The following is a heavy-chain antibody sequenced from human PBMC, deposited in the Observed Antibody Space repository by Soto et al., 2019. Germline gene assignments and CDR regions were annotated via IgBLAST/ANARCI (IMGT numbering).Heavy chain of an antibody. CDR1: GFTFSSYS. CDR3: ARDQAGGGLGAFDI. CDR2: ISSSSSTI. V-gene: IGHV3-48*04. J-gene: IGHJ3*02. D-gene: IGHD3-10*01. Sequence: GGSLRLSCAASGFTFSSYSMNWVRQAPGKGLEWVSYISSSSSTIYYADSVKGRVTIARDNAKNSLYLQMNSLRAEDTAVYYCARDQAGGGLGAFDIWGQGTMVTVSS.